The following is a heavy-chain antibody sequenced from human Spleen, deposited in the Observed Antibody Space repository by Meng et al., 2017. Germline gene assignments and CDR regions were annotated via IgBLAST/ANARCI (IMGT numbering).Heavy chain of an antibody. Sequence: QVQMVQSGAEVKKPGASVKVSWKASGYSFTHHGITWVRQAPGQGLERMGWISGYNGNTHYAQKLQGRVTMTTDTSTSTAYMELRSLRSDDTAVYYCVSSLVSESVAGGWFDPWGQGTLVTVSS. CDR3: VSSLVSESVAGGWFDP. CDR2: ISGYNGNT. J-gene: IGHJ5*02. V-gene: IGHV1-18*04. D-gene: IGHD6-19*01. CDR1: GYSFTHHG.